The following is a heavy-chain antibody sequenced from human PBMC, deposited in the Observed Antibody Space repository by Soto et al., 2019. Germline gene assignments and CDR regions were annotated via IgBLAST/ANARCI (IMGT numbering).Heavy chain of an antibody. J-gene: IGHJ4*02. CDR1: GFTFNNAW. Sequence: GGSLRLSCATSGFTFNNAWMNWVHQAPGKGLEWVGRIKSNPAGGTVDYTAPVKGRFTISRDDSENTLYLQMDSLRPEDTAVYYCATSRASCFCFDYWGQGA. CDR2: IKSNPAGGTV. V-gene: IGHV3-15*01. D-gene: IGHD2-2*01. CDR3: ATSRASCFCFDY.